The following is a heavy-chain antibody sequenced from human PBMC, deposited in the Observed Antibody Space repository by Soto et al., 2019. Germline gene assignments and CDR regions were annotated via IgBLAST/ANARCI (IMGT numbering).Heavy chain of an antibody. D-gene: IGHD3-3*01. CDR3: ARNGLVRSGSEQSDY. CDR2: IIPIFGTA. Sequence: GASVKVSCKASGGTFSSYAISWVRQAPGQGLEWMGGIIPIFGTANYAQKFQGGVTITADESTSTAYMELSSLRSEDTAVYYCARNGLVRSGSEQSDYWGQGTLLTVSS. J-gene: IGHJ4*02. V-gene: IGHV1-69*13. CDR1: GGTFSSYA.